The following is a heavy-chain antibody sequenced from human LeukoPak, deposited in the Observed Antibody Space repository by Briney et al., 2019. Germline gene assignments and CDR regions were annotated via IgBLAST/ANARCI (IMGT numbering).Heavy chain of an antibody. CDR1: GGTFSSYA. CDR2: IIPIFGTA. J-gene: IGHJ5*02. D-gene: IGHD6-19*01. CDR3: ARRQWLVHYNWFDP. V-gene: IGHV1-69*13. Sequence: GASVKVSCKASGGTFSSYAISWVRQAPGQGLEWTGGIIPIFGTANYAQKFQGRVTITADESTSTAYMELSSLRSEDTAVYYCARRQWLVHYNWFDPWGQGTLVTVSS.